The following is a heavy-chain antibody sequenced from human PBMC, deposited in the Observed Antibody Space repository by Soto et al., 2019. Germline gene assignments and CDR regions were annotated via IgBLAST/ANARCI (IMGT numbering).Heavy chain of an antibody. CDR2: TYYRSKWYN. Sequence: SPTLSLTCAISGDSVSSNSAAWNWIRQSPSRGLEWLGRTYYRSKWYNDYAVSVKSRITINPDTSKNQFSLQLNSVTPEDTAVYYCARAHLYCSGGSCYGSYFDYWGQGTLVTVSS. CDR1: GDSVSSNSAA. CDR3: ARAHLYCSGGSCYGSYFDY. J-gene: IGHJ4*02. V-gene: IGHV6-1*01. D-gene: IGHD2-15*01.